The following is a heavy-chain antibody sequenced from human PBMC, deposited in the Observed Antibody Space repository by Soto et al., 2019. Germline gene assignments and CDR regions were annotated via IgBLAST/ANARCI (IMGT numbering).Heavy chain of an antibody. D-gene: IGHD3-10*01. CDR3: AIIRGPSLRDGLDY. CDR2: IAAEGSNT. CDR1: GFAFSNYW. J-gene: IGHJ1*01. V-gene: IGHV3-74*01. Sequence: EVQLVESGGGLVQPGGSLRISCAASGFAFSNYWMCWVRKVPGKGLVWVSRIAAEGSNTAYADSVEGRFTISTDNAKNTLYLQMNSPRPDDAALYNCAIIRGPSLRDGLDYLDQGNLVTVSS.